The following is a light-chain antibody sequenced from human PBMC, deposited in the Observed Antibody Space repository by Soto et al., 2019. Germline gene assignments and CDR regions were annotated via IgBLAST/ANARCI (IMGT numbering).Light chain of an antibody. J-gene: IGKJ1*01. CDR1: QSVATN. CDR2: GAS. V-gene: IGKV3-15*01. CDR3: QQYNKWPQT. Sequence: EAVLTQSPATLSVFPGERATLSCRASQSVATNLAWYQQRPGQAPRLLIYGASKRAIGLPARFSGSGSGTEFTLTITSLQSKDFAVYYCQQYNKWPQTFGQGTKVDIK.